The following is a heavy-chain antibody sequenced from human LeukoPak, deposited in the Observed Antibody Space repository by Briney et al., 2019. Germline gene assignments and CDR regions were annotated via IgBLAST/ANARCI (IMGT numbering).Heavy chain of an antibody. V-gene: IGHV1-58*01. CDR2: IVVASGNT. Sequence: GPSVTVSCKASGFTFTSSAVQWVRQARGQRLEWIGWIVVASGNTNYAQKFQERVTITRDMSTSTAYMELSSLRSEDTAVYYCAGAFGPYYFDYWGQGALVTVSS. J-gene: IGHJ4*02. D-gene: IGHD3-16*01. CDR1: GFTFTSSA. CDR3: AGAFGPYYFDY.